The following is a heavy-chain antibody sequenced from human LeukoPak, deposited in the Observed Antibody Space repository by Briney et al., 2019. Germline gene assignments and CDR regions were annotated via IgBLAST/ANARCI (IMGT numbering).Heavy chain of an antibody. V-gene: IGHV4-59*01. CDR2: IYYSGST. CDR1: GGSISSYY. D-gene: IGHD3-22*01. J-gene: IGHJ4*02. Sequence: SETLSLTCTVSGGSISSYYWSWIRQPPGKGLEWIGYIYYSGSTNYNPPLKSRVTISVDTSKNQSSLKLSSVTAADTAVYYCARQVPGLYDSSGYLEFDYWGQGTLVTVSS. CDR3: ARQVPGLYDSSGYLEFDY.